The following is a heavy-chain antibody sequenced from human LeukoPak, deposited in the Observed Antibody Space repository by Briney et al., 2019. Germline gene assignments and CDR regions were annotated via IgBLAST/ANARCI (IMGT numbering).Heavy chain of an antibody. D-gene: IGHD3/OR15-3a*01. V-gene: IGHV1-46*01. CDR3: ARWGASGLALIYYYGMDV. J-gene: IGHJ6*02. Sequence: NYAQKFQGRVTMTRDTSTRIVYMELSSLRSEDTAVYYCARWGASGLALIYYYGMDVWGQGTTVTVSS.